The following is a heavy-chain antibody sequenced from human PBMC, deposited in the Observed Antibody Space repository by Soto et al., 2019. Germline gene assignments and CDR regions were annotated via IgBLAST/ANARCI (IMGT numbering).Heavy chain of an antibody. CDR1: GYTFTRYG. CDR2: ISAYNGNT. D-gene: IGHD6-6*01. J-gene: IGHJ6*02. Sequence: QVQLVQSGAEVKKPGASVKVSCKASGYTFTRYGISWVRQAPGQGLEWMGWISAYNGNTNYAQKFQGRVTITADESTSTAYMELSSLRSEDTAVYYCAIGELARYYYYYGMDVWGQGTTVTVSS. V-gene: IGHV1-18*01. CDR3: AIGELARYYYYYGMDV.